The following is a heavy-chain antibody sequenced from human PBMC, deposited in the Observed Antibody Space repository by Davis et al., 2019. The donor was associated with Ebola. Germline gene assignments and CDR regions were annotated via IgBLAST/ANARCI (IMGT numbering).Heavy chain of an antibody. Sequence: GESLKISCAASGFTFSSYWMNWVRQAPGKGLEWVANINQDGSEKYYVDSVKGRFTISRDSAKNSLYLLMNSLTAEDTAFYYCAKDILPDFHIHPTGIDSWGQGTLVTVSS. CDR1: GFTFSSYW. J-gene: IGHJ4*02. V-gene: IGHV3-7*03. D-gene: IGHD1-14*01. CDR3: AKDILPDFHIHPTGIDS. CDR2: INQDGSEK.